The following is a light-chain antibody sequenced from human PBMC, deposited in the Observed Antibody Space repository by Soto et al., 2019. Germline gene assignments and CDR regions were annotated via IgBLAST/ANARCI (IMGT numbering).Light chain of an antibody. V-gene: IGLV2-14*01. J-gene: IGLJ2*01. CDR3: SSYTSSSSNVV. Sequence: QTVVTQPPSASGTPGQRVTISCSGNTSNIGTNSINWYQQHPGKAPKLLIYEVSNRPSGVSNRFSGSKSGNTASLTISGLQPEDEADYYCSSYTSSSSNVVFGGGTKVTVL. CDR2: EVS. CDR1: TSNIGTNS.